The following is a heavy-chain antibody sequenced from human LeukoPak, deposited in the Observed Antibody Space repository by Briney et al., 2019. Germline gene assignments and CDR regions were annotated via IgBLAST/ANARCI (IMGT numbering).Heavy chain of an antibody. V-gene: IGHV3-74*01. J-gene: IGHJ4*02. CDR2: INSDGSTT. CDR1: GFTFSSYA. D-gene: IGHD6-13*01. Sequence: PGGSLRLSCAASGFTFSSYAMQWVRQAPGKGLVWVSRINSDGSTTNYADSVKGRFTISRDNAKNTLYLQMNTLRVEDTAVYYCVRARYTSSWFDYWGQGTLVIVSS. CDR3: VRARYTSSWFDY.